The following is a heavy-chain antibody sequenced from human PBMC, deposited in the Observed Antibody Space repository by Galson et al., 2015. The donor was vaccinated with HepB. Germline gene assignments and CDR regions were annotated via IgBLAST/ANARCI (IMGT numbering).Heavy chain of an antibody. J-gene: IGHJ5*02. CDR1: GGTFSSYA. V-gene: IGHV1-69*13. CDR3: ARRYCSGGSCYGWFDP. D-gene: IGHD2-15*01. CDR2: IIPIFGTA. Sequence: SVKVSCKASGGTFSSYAISWVRQAPGQGLEWMGGIIPIFGTANYAQKFQGRVTITADESTSTAYMELSSLRSEDTAVYYCARRYCSGGSCYGWFDPWGQGALVTVSS.